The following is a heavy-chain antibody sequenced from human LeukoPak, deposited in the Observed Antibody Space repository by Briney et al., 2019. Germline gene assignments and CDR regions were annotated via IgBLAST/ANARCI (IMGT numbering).Heavy chain of an antibody. Sequence: GRSLRLSCAASAFTFSTYGMHWVRQAPGKGLEWVAVVWYDESLKYYADSVKGRFTISRDNSKNTLFLQLKSLRAEDTAVYYCATYLGYCTSSNCPYFYMDVWGTGTTVIVSS. J-gene: IGHJ6*03. V-gene: IGHV3-33*01. CDR1: AFTFSTYG. CDR2: VWYDESLK. D-gene: IGHD2-2*03. CDR3: ATYLGYCTSSNCPYFYMDV.